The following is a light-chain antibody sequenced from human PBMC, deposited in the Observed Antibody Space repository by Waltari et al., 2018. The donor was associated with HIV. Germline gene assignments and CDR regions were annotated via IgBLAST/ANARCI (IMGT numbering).Light chain of an antibody. CDR1: SSDVGGYNY. CDR2: EVN. Sequence: QSALTQPPSASGSPGQSVTISCPGTSSDVGGYNYVSWYQQHPGKAPKLMIFEVNKRPAGVPNRFSGSKSGNTASLTVSGLQAEDEADYYCSSYAGSSNRVFGGGTKLTVL. J-gene: IGLJ2*01. V-gene: IGLV2-8*01. CDR3: SSYAGSSNRV.